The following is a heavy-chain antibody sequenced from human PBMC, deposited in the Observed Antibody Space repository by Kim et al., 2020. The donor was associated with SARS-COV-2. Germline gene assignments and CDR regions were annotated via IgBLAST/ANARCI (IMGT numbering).Heavy chain of an antibody. J-gene: IGHJ4*02. Sequence: AESVKGRFTICRDNSKNTLYLQMNSLRAEDTAVYYCANIYGGNTGVFDYWGQGTLVTVSS. D-gene: IGHD4-17*01. CDR3: ANIYGGNTGVFDY. V-gene: IGHV3-30-3*02.